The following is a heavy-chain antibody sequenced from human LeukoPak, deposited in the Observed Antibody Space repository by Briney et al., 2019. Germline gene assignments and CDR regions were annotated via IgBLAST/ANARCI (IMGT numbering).Heavy chain of an antibody. CDR1: GGSFSGFY. J-gene: IGHJ4*02. Sequence: SETLSLTCAVYGGSFSGFYWSWIRHVPGKGLEWIGEINYTGSTSYNPSLKSRVTISVDTSKNQFSLKLSSVTAADTAVYYCARDAPSGDYYGSGSYLHFFDYWGQGTPVTVSS. V-gene: IGHV4-34*01. CDR3: ARDAPSGDYYGSGSYLHFFDY. CDR2: INYTGST. D-gene: IGHD3-10*01.